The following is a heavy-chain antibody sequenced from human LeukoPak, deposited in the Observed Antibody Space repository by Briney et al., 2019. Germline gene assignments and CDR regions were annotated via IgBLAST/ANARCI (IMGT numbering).Heavy chain of an antibody. Sequence: PSETLSLTCTVSGGSVSSSSYYWGWIRQPPGKGLEWIGSIYTSGSTNYNPSLKSRVTMSIDTSKKQFSLKLSSVTAADTAIYYCATHLSGSYYAAFDYWGQGTLVTVSS. CDR1: GGSVSSSSYY. CDR3: ATHLSGSYYAAFDY. J-gene: IGHJ4*02. D-gene: IGHD3-10*01. V-gene: IGHV4-39*01. CDR2: IYTSGST.